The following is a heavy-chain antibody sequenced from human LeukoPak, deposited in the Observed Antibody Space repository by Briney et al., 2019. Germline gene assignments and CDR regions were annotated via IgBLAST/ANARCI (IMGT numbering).Heavy chain of an antibody. CDR3: AKDPLYSSSWSDY. CDR2: ISGSGGST. V-gene: IGHV3-23*01. D-gene: IGHD6-13*01. CDR1: GFTFSSYA. Sequence: PGGTLRLSCAASGFTFSSYAMSWVRQAPGKGLEWVSAISGSGGSTYYADSVKGRFTISRDNSKNTLYLQMNSLRAEDTAVYYCAKDPLYSSSWSDYWGQGTLVTVSS. J-gene: IGHJ4*02.